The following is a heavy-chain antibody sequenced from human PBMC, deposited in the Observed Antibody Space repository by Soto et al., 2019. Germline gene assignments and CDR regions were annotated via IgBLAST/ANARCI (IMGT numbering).Heavy chain of an antibody. CDR2: ISAYNGNT. J-gene: IGHJ4*02. CDR3: ARGDIVVVPAALDY. D-gene: IGHD2-2*01. Sequence: ASVKVSCTASGYTFTSYGISCVRQAPGQGLEWMGWISAYNGNTNYAQKLQGRVTMTTDTSTSTAYMELRSLRSDDTAVYYCARGDIVVVPAALDYWGQGTLVTVSS. V-gene: IGHV1-18*01. CDR1: GYTFTSYG.